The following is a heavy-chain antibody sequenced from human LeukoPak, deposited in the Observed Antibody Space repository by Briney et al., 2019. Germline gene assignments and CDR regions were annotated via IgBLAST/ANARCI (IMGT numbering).Heavy chain of an antibody. D-gene: IGHD6-19*01. V-gene: IGHV3-43*01. J-gene: IGHJ4*02. CDR2: ISWDGGST. CDR1: GFTFDDYT. CDR3: AKDVNENIAVAGHFDY. Sequence: SGGSLRLSYAAPGFTFDDYTMHWVRQAPGKGLTWVSLISWDGGSTYFADSVKGRFTISRDNSKNSLYLQMSSLTTEDTALYYCAKDVNENIAVAGHFDYWGQGTLVTVSS.